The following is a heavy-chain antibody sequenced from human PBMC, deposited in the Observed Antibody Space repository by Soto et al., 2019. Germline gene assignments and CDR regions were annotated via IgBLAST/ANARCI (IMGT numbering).Heavy chain of an antibody. V-gene: IGHV4-59*08. CDR2: VHHSWGS. D-gene: IGHD3-10*01. Sequence: QVQLQESGPGLVKPSETLSLSCTVSGGSISSYYWSWFRQSPGKRMEWIGYVHHSWGSSYNPSLQSRVAISLATSQRQFSLKVTSVTATDTAVYYCARQGFGPLHGLVDVWGQGTTVTVSS. CDR3: ARQGFGPLHGLVDV. J-gene: IGHJ6*02. CDR1: GGSISSYY.